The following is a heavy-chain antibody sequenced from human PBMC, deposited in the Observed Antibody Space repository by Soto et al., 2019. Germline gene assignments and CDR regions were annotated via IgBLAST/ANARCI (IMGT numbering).Heavy chain of an antibody. CDR3: ARHYGVAGIDH. Sequence: SETLSLTCTVSGGSVSSATYHWSWIRQPPGKGLEWTGNIYSSGSTNYNPSLRSRVTISADTSKNQFSLSLSHVTAEDTAVYYCARHYGVAGIDHWGQGTLVTVSS. J-gene: IGHJ4*02. D-gene: IGHD4-17*01. CDR1: GGSVSSATYH. CDR2: IYSSGST. V-gene: IGHV4-61*01.